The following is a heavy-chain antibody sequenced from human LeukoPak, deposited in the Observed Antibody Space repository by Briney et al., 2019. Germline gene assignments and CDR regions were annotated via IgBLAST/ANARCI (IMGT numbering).Heavy chain of an antibody. V-gene: IGHV1-46*01. D-gene: IGHD5-12*01. CDR3: AREGSRGLYAFDI. Sequence: ASVKVSCKASGYTFTSYYMHWVRQTPGQGLEWMGIINPSGGSTSYAQKFQGRVTMTRDTSTSTAYMELRSLRSDDTAVYYCAREGSRGLYAFDIWGQGTMVTVSS. CDR1: GYTFTSYY. J-gene: IGHJ3*02. CDR2: INPSGGST.